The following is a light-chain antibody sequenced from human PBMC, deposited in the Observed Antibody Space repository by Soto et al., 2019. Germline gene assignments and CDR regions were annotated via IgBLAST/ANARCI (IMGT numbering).Light chain of an antibody. CDR1: SSDVGGYNS. Sequence: QSALTQPPSASGSPGQSVTISCTGTSSDVGGYNSVSWYQQHPGKAPKLLIYEATKRPSGVPDRFSGSKSGNTASLTVSGLQAEDEADYYCSSYAYGNNFVSGTGTKVTVL. J-gene: IGLJ1*01. V-gene: IGLV2-8*01. CDR2: EAT. CDR3: SSYAYGNNFV.